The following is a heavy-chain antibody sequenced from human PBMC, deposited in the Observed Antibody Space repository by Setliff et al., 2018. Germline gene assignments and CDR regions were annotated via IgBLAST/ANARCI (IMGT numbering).Heavy chain of an antibody. V-gene: IGHV4-39*01. J-gene: IGHJ4*02. CDR3: ARTGTYRYFDY. Sequence: LSLTCSVSDGSMTSGSYYWGWIRQPPGKGLEWIGSVYYSGTAYYNPSLKGRLTISVDTAQNQFSLRLTSVTAADTAVYYCARTGTYRYFDYWGQGALVTVSS. CDR2: VYYSGTA. D-gene: IGHD1-1*01. CDR1: DGSMTSGSYY.